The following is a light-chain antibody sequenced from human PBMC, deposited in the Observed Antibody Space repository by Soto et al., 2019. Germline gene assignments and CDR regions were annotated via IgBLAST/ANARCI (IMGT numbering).Light chain of an antibody. CDR3: QQYNSYAS. V-gene: IGKV1-5*03. Sequence: DIPMTQSPSALSASVGDRVTITCRASQSIGSWLAWYQQKPGKAPKLLIYKASSLESGVPSRFSGSGSGTEFTLTISSLQPDDFATYYCQQYNSYASFGQGTKVEIK. CDR2: KAS. CDR1: QSIGSW. J-gene: IGKJ1*01.